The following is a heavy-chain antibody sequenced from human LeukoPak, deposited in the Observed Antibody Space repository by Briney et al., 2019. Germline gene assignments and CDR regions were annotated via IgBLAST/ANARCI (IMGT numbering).Heavy chain of an antibody. J-gene: IGHJ4*02. CDR3: ARDPYGGNWFDY. Sequence: GGSLRLSCAASGFTFSSYVMHWVRQAPGKGLEWVAVISYDGSNKYYADSVKGRFTISRDNSKNTLYLQMNSLRAEDTVVYYCARDPYGGNWFDYWGQGTLVTVSS. CDR1: GFTFSSYV. CDR2: ISYDGSNK. V-gene: IGHV3-30*03. D-gene: IGHD2-21*01.